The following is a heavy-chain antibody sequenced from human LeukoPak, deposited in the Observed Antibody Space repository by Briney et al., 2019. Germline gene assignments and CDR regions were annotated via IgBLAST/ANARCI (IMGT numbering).Heavy chain of an antibody. Sequence: ASVKVSCKASGYTFTNYHMHWVRQAPGQGLEWMGTINASGGSTTYAQKFQGRVTMTRDTSTSTVYMELSSLRSEDTAVYYCATMYGSGSSFDYWGQGTLVTVSS. D-gene: IGHD3-10*01. J-gene: IGHJ4*02. CDR1: GYTFTNYH. CDR2: INASGGST. V-gene: IGHV1-46*01. CDR3: ATMYGSGSSFDY.